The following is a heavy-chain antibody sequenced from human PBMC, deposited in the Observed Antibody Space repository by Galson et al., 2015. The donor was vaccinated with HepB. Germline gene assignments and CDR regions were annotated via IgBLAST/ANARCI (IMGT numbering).Heavy chain of an antibody. Sequence: SLRLSCAASGFTFSSYAMHWVRQAPGKGLEWVAVISYDRINKYYADSVKGRFTISRDNSKNTLYLQMNSLKSEDSAVYYCARDYTAMVNPLSYYYYGMDVWGQGTTITVSS. D-gene: IGHD5-18*01. V-gene: IGHV3-30*04. CDR1: GFTFSSYA. CDR2: ISYDRINK. CDR3: ARDYTAMVNPLSYYYYGMDV. J-gene: IGHJ6*02.